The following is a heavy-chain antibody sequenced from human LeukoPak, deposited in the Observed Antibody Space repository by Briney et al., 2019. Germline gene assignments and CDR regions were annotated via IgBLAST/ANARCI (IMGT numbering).Heavy chain of an antibody. J-gene: IGHJ4*02. Sequence: GASVKVSCKASGYTFTSYYMHWVRQAPGQGLEWMGIINPSGGSTSYAQKFQGRVTMTRGMSTSTVYMELSSLRSEDTAVYYCARGVTYYDFWSGYSYKPYYFDYWGQGTLVTVSS. V-gene: IGHV1-46*01. CDR2: INPSGGST. D-gene: IGHD3-3*01. CDR1: GYTFTSYY. CDR3: ARGVTYYDFWSGYSYKPYYFDY.